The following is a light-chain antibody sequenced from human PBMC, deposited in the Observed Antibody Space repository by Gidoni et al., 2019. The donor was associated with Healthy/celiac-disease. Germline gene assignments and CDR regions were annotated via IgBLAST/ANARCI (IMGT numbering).Light chain of an antibody. V-gene: IGKV2-30*01. J-gene: IGKJ5*01. CDR1: QSLVYSDRNTY. CDR2: KVS. Sequence: DVVITLSPLSPPLTLGQPASISCRSSQSLVYSDRNTYLNWFQQRPGQPPRRLISKVSTRDSGVPERCSGSGSGTDFTLKISRVEDEDVGVYYCMQGTHWTPKDTFGQGTRLEIK. CDR3: MQGTHWTPKDT.